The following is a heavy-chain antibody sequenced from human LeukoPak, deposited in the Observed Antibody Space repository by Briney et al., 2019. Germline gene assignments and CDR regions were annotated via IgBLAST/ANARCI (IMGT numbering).Heavy chain of an antibody. J-gene: IGHJ4*02. V-gene: IGHV3-7*01. CDR3: ARGGTSWFD. CDR1: GFTFTSYW. CDR2: IKQDGSEK. Sequence: GRSLRLSCAASGFTFTSYWMSWVRHAPGKGLEWVANIKQDGSEKYYVDSVKGRFTISRDNAKNSLYLQMNSLRAEDTAVYYCARGGTSWFDWGQGTLVTVSS. D-gene: IGHD3-16*01.